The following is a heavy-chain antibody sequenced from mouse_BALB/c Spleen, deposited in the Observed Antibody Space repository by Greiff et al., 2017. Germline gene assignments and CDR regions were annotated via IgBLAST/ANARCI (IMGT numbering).Heavy chain of an antibody. V-gene: IGHV3-6*02. CDR3: ARDGDWGAWFAY. D-gene: IGHD4-1*01. CDR2: ISYDGSN. CDR1: GYSITSGYY. J-gene: IGHJ3*01. Sequence: EVKLMESGPGLVKPSQSLSLTCSVTGYSITSGYYWNWIRQFPGNKLEWMGYISYDGSNNYNPSLKNRISITRDTSKNQFFLKLNSVTTEDTATYYCARDGDWGAWFAYWGQGTLVTVSA.